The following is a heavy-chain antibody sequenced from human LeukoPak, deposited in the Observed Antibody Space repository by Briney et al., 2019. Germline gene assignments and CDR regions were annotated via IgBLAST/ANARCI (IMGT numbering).Heavy chain of an antibody. J-gene: IGHJ4*02. D-gene: IGHD3-16*02. CDR1: GGTFSSYA. CDR3: ASSQGNDYVWGSYRCDY. CDR2: IIPIFGTA. V-gene: IGHV1-69*06. Sequence: SVKVSCKASGGTFSSYAISWVRQAPGQGLEWMGGIIPIFGTANYAQKFQGRVTITADKSTSTACMELSSLRSEDTAVYYCASSQGNDYVWGSYRCDYWGQGTLVTVSS.